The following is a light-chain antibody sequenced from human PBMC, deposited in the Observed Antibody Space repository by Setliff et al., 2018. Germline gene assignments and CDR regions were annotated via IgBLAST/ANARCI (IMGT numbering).Light chain of an antibody. Sequence: QSALTQPASVSGSPGQSITISCTGPSSDIGGYNYVSWYQQYPGKAPQLIIYGASKRPSGVSDRFSGSKSGNTASLTISGLQAEDEADYYCLSYTSQTTHALFGGGTKVTVL. CDR3: LSYTSQTTHAL. CDR1: SSDIGGYNY. J-gene: IGLJ2*01. CDR2: GAS. V-gene: IGLV2-14*03.